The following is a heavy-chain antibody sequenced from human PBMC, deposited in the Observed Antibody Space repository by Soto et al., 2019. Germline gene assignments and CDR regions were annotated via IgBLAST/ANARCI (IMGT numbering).Heavy chain of an antibody. CDR2: INGDGSFT. J-gene: IGHJ4*02. CDR3: ARVRLGMATTRPLDY. CDR1: AFTFKNHW. V-gene: IGHV3-74*01. Sequence: GGSLRLSCAASAFTFKNHWMHWVRQVPGKGPVWVSRINGDGSFTSYADAVKGRFTISRDNAKNSLFLQMPSLKAEDTAVYYCARVRLGMATTRPLDYWGQGTLVTVSS. D-gene: IGHD1-1*01.